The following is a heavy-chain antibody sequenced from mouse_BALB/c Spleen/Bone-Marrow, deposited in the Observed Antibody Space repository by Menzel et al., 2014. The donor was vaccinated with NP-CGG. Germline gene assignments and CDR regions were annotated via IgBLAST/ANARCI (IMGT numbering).Heavy chain of an antibody. CDR2: IYPGDGDT. J-gene: IGHJ3*01. V-gene: IGHV1-82*01. Sequence: VVLVESGPELVKPGASVKISCRASGYAFSSSWMNWVKQRPGQGLEWIGRIYPGDGDTNYNGEFKGKATLTADKSSSTAYMQLSSLTSVDSAVYFCARTYGSSYFVYWGQGTLVTVSA. D-gene: IGHD1-1*01. CDR3: ARTYGSSYFVY. CDR1: GYAFSSSW.